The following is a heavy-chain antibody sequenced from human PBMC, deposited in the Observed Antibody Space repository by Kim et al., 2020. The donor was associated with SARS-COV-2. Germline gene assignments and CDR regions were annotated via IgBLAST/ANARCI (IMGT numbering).Heavy chain of an antibody. CDR3: ARFSLWELLSAYYYGMDV. V-gene: IGHV1-3*01. CDR1: GYTFTSYA. D-gene: IGHD1-26*01. CDR2: INAGNGNT. Sequence: ASVKVSCKASGYTFTSYAMRWLRQAPGQRLEWMGWINAGNGNTKYSQKFQGRVTITRDTSASTAYMNLSSLRSVDTAVYYCARFSLWELLSAYYYGMDVW. J-gene: IGHJ6*01.